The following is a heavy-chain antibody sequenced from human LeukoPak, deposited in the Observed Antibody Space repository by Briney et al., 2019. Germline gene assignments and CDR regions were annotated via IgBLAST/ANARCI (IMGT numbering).Heavy chain of an antibody. J-gene: IGHJ3*02. CDR3: ARSTPLVYVWGSYRYTAFDI. D-gene: IGHD3-16*02. V-gene: IGHV4-39*01. CDR2: IYYSGST. Sequence: PSETLSLTCTVSGGSISSSSYYWGWLRQPPGKGLEWIGSIYYSGSTYYNPSLKSRVTISVDTSKNQFSLKLSSVTAADTAVYYCARSTPLVYVWGSYRYTAFDIWGQGTMVTVSS. CDR1: GGSISSSSYY.